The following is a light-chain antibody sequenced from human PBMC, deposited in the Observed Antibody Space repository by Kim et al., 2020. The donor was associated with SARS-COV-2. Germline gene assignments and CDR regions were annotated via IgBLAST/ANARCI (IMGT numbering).Light chain of an antibody. Sequence: DIRLTQSPSFLSASVGDSVTIACRASQDISGFLAWYQQKPGTAPKLLVYGASTLQSGVPSRFNGSGSGTEFTLTINSLQPEDFATYYCQQFNSYPLTFGGGTKLEI. CDR1: QDISGF. V-gene: IGKV1-9*01. CDR2: GAS. CDR3: QQFNSYPLT. J-gene: IGKJ4*01.